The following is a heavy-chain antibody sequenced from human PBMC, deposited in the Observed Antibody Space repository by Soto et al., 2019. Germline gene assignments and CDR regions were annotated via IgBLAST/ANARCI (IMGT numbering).Heavy chain of an antibody. CDR3: ARDLPPDELVYAKNYYGMDV. J-gene: IGHJ6*02. Sequence: GGSLRLSCAASGFTFSSYWMHWVRQAPGKGLVWVSRINSDGSSTSYADSVKGRFTISRDNAKNTLYLQMNSLRAEDTAVYYCARDLPPDELVYAKNYYGMDVWGQGTTVTVSS. CDR1: GFTFSSYW. D-gene: IGHD2-8*01. V-gene: IGHV3-74*01. CDR2: INSDGSST.